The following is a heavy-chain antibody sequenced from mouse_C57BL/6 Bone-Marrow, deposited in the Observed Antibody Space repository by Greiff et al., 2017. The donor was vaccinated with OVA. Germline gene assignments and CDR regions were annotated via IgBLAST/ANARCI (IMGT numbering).Heavy chain of an antibody. CDR1: GFTFSDFY. J-gene: IGHJ1*03. D-gene: IGHD4-1*01. Sequence: EVNVVESGGGLVQSGRSLRLSCATSGFTFSDFYMEWVRQAPGKGLEWIAASRNKANDYTTEYSASVKGRFIVSRDTSQSILYLQMNALRAEDTAIYYCARENWGYWYFDVWGTGTTVTVSS. V-gene: IGHV7-1*01. CDR3: ARENWGYWYFDV. CDR2: SRNKANDYTT.